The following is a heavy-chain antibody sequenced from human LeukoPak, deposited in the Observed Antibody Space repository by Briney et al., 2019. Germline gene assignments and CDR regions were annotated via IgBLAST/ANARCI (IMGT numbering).Heavy chain of an antibody. CDR2: IYYSGST. V-gene: IGHV4-61*08. CDR1: GGSISSGGYY. J-gene: IGHJ4*02. Sequence: SETLSLTCTVSGGSISSGGYYWSWIRQYPGKGLEWIGYIYYSGSTNYNPSLKSRVTISVDTSKNQFSLKLSSVTAADTAVYYCARQSSSSRSSGDFDYWGQGTLVTVSS. CDR3: ARQSSSSRSSGDFDY. D-gene: IGHD2-2*01.